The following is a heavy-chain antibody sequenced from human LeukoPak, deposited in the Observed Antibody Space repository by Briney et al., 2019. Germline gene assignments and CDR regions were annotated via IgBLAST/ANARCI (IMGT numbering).Heavy chain of an antibody. CDR2: IYSSGST. J-gene: IGHJ4*02. D-gene: IGHD1-1*01. V-gene: IGHV4-4*07. Sequence: SETLSLTCTVSGGSISNYYWSWIRQPAGKGLEFIGRIYSSGSTNYNPSLKSRVTMSVDTSKNQFSLRLSSVTAADSAMYYCARGRYTIFDYWGQGTLDTVSS. CDR1: GGSISNYY. CDR3: ARGRYTIFDY.